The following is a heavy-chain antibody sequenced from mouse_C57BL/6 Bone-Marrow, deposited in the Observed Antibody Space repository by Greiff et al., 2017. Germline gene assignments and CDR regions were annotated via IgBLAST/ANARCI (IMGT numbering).Heavy chain of an antibody. CDR2: IDPSDSYT. CDR3: ARSTVVATDY. CDR1: GYTFTSYW. J-gene: IGHJ2*01. D-gene: IGHD1-1*01. Sequence: QVQLQQPGAELVMPGASVKLSCKASGYTFTSYWMHWVKQRPGQGLEWIGEIDPSDSYTNYNQKFKGKSTLTVDKSSSTAYMQLSSLTSEDSAVYYCARSTVVATDYWGQGTTRTVSS. V-gene: IGHV1-69*01.